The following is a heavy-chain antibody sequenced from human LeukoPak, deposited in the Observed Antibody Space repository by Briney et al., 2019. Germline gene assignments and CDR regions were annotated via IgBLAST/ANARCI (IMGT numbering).Heavy chain of an antibody. CDR2: ISWNSDTI. CDR1: GFTFSSYG. J-gene: IGHJ4*02. CDR3: AKAANLGSYYSGIGN. Sequence: GGSLRLSCAASGFTFSSYGMHWVRQAPGKGLEWVSGISWNSDTIDYADSVKGRFTISRDNAKKSLYLQMNSLRPEDMALYYCAKAANLGSYYSGIGNWGQGTLVTVSS. D-gene: IGHD3-10*01. V-gene: IGHV3-9*03.